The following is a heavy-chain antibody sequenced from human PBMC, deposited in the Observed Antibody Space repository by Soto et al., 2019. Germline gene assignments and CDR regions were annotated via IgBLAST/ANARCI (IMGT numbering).Heavy chain of an antibody. CDR3: ASDPYYYASGY. CDR1: GFTFSDHY. D-gene: IGHD3-10*01. V-gene: IGHV3-11*01. Sequence: GGSLRLSCAASGFTFSDHYMTWIRQPPGKGLKWVSYISGSGTTIYYADSVKGRLTVSRDNARNSLYLHMNSLRAEDTAFYYCASDPYYYASGYWGQGILVTVSS. J-gene: IGHJ4*02. CDR2: ISGSGTTI.